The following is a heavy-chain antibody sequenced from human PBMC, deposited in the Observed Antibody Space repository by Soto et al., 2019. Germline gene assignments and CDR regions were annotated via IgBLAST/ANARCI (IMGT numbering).Heavy chain of an antibody. CDR2: IDPSDSYT. CDR3: ASGRWQQHYHF. Sequence: EVQLVQSGAEVKKPGESLKISCKASGYNPTNYWITWVRQMPGKGLEWMGRIDPSDSYTNYNPSFRGHVTISVDKSISTAYLQWSSLKASDTATYFCASGRWQQHYHFWGQGTLLSVSS. CDR1: GYNPTNYW. D-gene: IGHD6-13*01. V-gene: IGHV5-10-1*03. J-gene: IGHJ4*02.